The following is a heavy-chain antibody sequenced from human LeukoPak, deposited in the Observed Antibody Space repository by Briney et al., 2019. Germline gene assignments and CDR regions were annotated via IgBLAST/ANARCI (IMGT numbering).Heavy chain of an antibody. D-gene: IGHD3-9*01. CDR1: GFTFSDYY. CDR3: TRVLRYPDY. Sequence: PGGSLRLSCAASGFTFSDYYMSWIRQASGKGLEWVGRIRSKANGYATAYAASVKGRFTISRDDSKNTAYLQMNSLKTEDTAVYYCTRVLRYPDYWGQGTLVTVSS. V-gene: IGHV3-73*01. J-gene: IGHJ4*02. CDR2: IRSKANGYAT.